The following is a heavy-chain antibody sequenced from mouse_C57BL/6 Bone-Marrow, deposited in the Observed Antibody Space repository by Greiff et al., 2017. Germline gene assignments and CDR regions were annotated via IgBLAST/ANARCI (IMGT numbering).Heavy chain of an antibody. CDR1: GYTFTSYW. CDR2: IHPNSGST. CDR3: ARGDYYGGSWYFDV. D-gene: IGHD1-1*01. J-gene: IGHJ1*03. Sequence: QVQLQQPGAELVKPGASVKLSCKASGYTFTSYWMHWVKQRPGQGLEWIGMIHPNSGSTNYNEKFKSKATLTVDKSSSTAYMQHSSLTSEDSAVYYGARGDYYGGSWYFDVWGTGTTVTVSS. V-gene: IGHV1-64*01.